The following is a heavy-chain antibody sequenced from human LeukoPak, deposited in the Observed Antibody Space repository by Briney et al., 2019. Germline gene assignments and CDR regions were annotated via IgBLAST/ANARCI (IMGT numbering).Heavy chain of an antibody. CDR2: IGGSGGGT. CDR1: GITLSNYG. CDR3: AKLGVVFRMILVGFKKEAYYFDS. Sequence: GGSLRLSCAVSGITLSNYGMSWVRRAPGKGLEWVAGIGGSGGGTNYADSVKGRFIISRDNAKNTLYLQMSSLRVEDPAVCFCAKLGVVFRMILVGFKKEAYYFDSWGQGTLVTVSS. J-gene: IGHJ4*02. V-gene: IGHV3-23*01. D-gene: IGHD3/OR15-3a*01.